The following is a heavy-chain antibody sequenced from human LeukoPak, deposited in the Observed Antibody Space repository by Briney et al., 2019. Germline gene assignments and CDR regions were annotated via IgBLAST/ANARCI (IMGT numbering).Heavy chain of an antibody. D-gene: IGHD2-2*01. CDR2: IYYSGST. Sequence: SQTLSLTCAVSGGSINSGGYSWSWIRQSPGKGLEWIGYIYYSGSTNYNPSLKSRVTISVDTSKNQFSLKLSSVTAADTAVYYCAREDCSGTSCSEYVWGQGTTVTVSS. CDR3: AREDCSGTSCSEYV. CDR1: GGSINSGGYS. J-gene: IGHJ6*02. V-gene: IGHV4-61*08.